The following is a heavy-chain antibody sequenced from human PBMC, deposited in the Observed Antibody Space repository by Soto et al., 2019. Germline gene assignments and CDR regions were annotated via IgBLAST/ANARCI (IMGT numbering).Heavy chain of an antibody. CDR3: AKVFYYYDSSGYYYFDY. CDR1: VFTFSSYA. D-gene: IGHD3-22*01. Sequence: PGGSLRLSCAVSVFTFSSYAVSWVRQAPGKGPEWISSISGSGSTIYYADSVKGRFTISRDNSKNTLYLQMSSLRAEDTAVYYCAKVFYYYDSSGYYYFDYWGQGTLVTVSS. J-gene: IGHJ4*02. CDR2: ISGSGSTI. V-gene: IGHV3-23*01.